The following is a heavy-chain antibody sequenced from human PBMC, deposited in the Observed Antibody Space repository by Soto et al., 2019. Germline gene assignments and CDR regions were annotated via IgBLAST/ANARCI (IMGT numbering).Heavy chain of an antibody. CDR2: ISGSGGST. CDR1: GFTFSSYA. J-gene: IGHJ3*02. CDR3: AKATTLGRGYSYGRDAFDI. Sequence: EVQLLESGGGLVQPGGSLRLSCAASGFTFSSYAMSWVRQAPGKGLEWVSAISGSGGSTYYADSVKGRFTIARDNSKNTLYLQMNSLRAEDTAVYYCAKATTLGRGYSYGRDAFDIWGQGTMVTVSS. D-gene: IGHD5-18*01. V-gene: IGHV3-23*01.